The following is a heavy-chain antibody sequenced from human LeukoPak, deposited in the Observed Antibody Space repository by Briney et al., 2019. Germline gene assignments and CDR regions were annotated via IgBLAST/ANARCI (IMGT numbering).Heavy chain of an antibody. J-gene: IGHJ4*02. V-gene: IGHV1-18*01. CDR2: ISAYNGNT. CDR3: ARDLGNYSGYDY. CDR1: GGSFRTYP. D-gene: IGHD5-12*01. Sequence: ASVKVSCKASGGSFRTYPISWVRQAPGQGLEWMGWISAYNGNTNYAQNLQGRVTMTTDTSTSTAYMEVRSLRSDDTAVYYCARDLGNYSGYDYWGQGTLVTVSS.